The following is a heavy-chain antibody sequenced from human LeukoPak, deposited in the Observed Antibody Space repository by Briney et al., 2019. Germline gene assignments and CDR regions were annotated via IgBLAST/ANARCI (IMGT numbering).Heavy chain of an antibody. J-gene: IGHJ4*02. CDR3: ARGRKVGYSSSWYTNDY. CDR2: ISSSSSYI. V-gene: IGHV3-21*01. D-gene: IGHD6-13*01. Sequence: GGSLRLSCAASGFTFSSYSMNWVRQAPGKGLEWVSSISSSSSYIYYADSVKGRFTISRDNAKNSLYPQMNSLRAEDTAVYYCARGRKVGYSSSWYTNDYWGQGTLATVSS. CDR1: GFTFSSYS.